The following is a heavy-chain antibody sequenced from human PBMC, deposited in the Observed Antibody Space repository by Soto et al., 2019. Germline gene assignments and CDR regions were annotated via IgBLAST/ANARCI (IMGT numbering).Heavy chain of an antibody. Sequence: GGSLRLSCAASGFTFSSYGMHWVRQAPGKGLEWVAVISYDGSNKYYADSVKGRFTISRDNSKNTLYLQMNSLRAEDTAVYYCAKDRAADYWGQGTLVTVSS. V-gene: IGHV3-30*18. CDR3: AKDRAADY. J-gene: IGHJ4*02. D-gene: IGHD2-15*01. CDR1: GFTFSSYG. CDR2: ISYDGSNK.